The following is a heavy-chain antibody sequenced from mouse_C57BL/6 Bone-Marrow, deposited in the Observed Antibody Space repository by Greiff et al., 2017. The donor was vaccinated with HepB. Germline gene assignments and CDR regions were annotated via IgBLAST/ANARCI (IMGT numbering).Heavy chain of an antibody. Sequence: DVKLVESGGGLVQPGESMELSCESNEYEFPSHDMSWVRKTPEKRLELVAAINSDGGSTYYPDTMERRFIISRDNTKKTLYLQMSSLRSEDTALYYCARALGPGYFDYWGQGTTLTVSS. V-gene: IGHV5-2*01. CDR1: EYEFPSHD. CDR3: ARALGPGYFDY. CDR2: INSDGGST. J-gene: IGHJ2*01.